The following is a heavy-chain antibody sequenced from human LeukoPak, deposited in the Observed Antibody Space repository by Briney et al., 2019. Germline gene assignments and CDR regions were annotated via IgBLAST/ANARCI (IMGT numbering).Heavy chain of an antibody. D-gene: IGHD1-26*01. Sequence: ASVKVSCKASGYTFTGYYLHWVRQAPGQGLEWMGWISPNSGGTSSAQKFQGRVTMTEDTSTDTAYMELSSLRSEDTAVYYCATHSRHGGSYYFLSAFDIWGQGTMVTVSS. CDR1: GYTFTGYY. CDR3: ATHSRHGGSYYFLSAFDI. V-gene: IGHV1-2*02. J-gene: IGHJ3*02. CDR2: ISPNSGGT.